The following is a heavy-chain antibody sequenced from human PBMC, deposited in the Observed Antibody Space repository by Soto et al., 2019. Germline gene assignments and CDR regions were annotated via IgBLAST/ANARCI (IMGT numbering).Heavy chain of an antibody. CDR3: ANHQADYCGSGGPAADY. CDR1: GFTFSSYA. Sequence: VQLVESGGGVVQPGRSLRLSCAASGFTFSSYAMHWVRQAPGKGLEWVAVISCDGSNKYYADSVKGRFTISRDNSKNTLYLQLNSLGAEDTAVYYCANHQADYCGSGGPAADYWGQGTLVTVSS. J-gene: IGHJ4*02. V-gene: IGHV3-30-3*01. CDR2: ISCDGSNK. D-gene: IGHD3-10*01.